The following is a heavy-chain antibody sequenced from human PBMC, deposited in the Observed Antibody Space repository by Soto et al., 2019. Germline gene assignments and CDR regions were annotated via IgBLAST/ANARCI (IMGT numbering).Heavy chain of an antibody. J-gene: IGHJ6*03. CDR3: AKNTKPGIAVAGTFYYYMDV. V-gene: IGHV3-23*01. CDR1: GFTFSSYA. D-gene: IGHD6-19*01. CDR2: ISGSGGST. Sequence: GGSLRLSCAASGFTFSSYAMSWVRQAPGKGLEWVSAISGSGGSTYYADSVKGRFTISRDNSKNTLYLQMNSLRAEDTAVYYCAKNTKPGIAVAGTFYYYMDVWGKGTTVTVSS.